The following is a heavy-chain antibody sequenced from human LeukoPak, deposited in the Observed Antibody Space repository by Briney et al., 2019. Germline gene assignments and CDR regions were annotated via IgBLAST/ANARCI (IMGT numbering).Heavy chain of an antibody. CDR3: ARGRITMVRGAQDYYYGMDV. J-gene: IGHJ6*02. V-gene: IGHV3-48*02. CDR2: ISSSSTI. D-gene: IGHD3-10*01. Sequence: GGSLRLSCAASGFTFSSYSMNWVRQAPGKGLEWVSYISSSSTIYYADSVKGRFTISRDNAKNSLYLQMNSLRDEDTAVYYCARGRITMVRGAQDYYYGMDVWGQGTTVTVSS. CDR1: GFTFSSYS.